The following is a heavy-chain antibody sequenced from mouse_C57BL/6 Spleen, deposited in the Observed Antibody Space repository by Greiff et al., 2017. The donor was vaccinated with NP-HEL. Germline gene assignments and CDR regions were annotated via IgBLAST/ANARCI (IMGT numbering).Heavy chain of an antibody. CDR2: ISSGSSTI. CDR1: GFTFSDYG. Sequence: EVKLMESGGGLVKPGGSLKLSCAASGFTFSDYGMHWVRQAPEKGLEWVAYISSGSSTIYYADTVKGRFTISRDNAKNTLFLQMTSLRSEDTAMYYCARERRDYAWFAYWGQGTLVTVSA. CDR3: ARERRDYAWFAY. J-gene: IGHJ3*01. V-gene: IGHV5-17*01. D-gene: IGHD2-4*01.